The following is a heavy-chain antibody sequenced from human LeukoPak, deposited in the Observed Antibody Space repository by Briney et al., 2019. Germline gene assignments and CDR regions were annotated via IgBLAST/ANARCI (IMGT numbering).Heavy chain of an antibody. D-gene: IGHD4-17*01. V-gene: IGHV1-46*01. J-gene: IGHJ4*02. Sequence: ASVKVSCKASGYTFTSYYMHWVRQAPGQGLEWMGIINPSGGSTSYAQKFQGRVTMTRDTSTSTVYMELSSLGSEDTAVYYCARDGAGGDDYGDSGYFDYWGQGTLVTVSS. CDR3: ARDGAGGDDYGDSGYFDY. CDR2: INPSGGST. CDR1: GYTFTSYY.